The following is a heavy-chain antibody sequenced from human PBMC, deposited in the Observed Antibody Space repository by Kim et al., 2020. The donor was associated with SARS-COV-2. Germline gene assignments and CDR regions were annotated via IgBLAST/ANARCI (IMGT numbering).Heavy chain of an antibody. J-gene: IGHJ6*02. Sequence: ADSMKGRFTISRDNSKNTLYLQMNSLRAEDTAVYYCARSAMGGYYYGMDVWGQGTTVTVSS. CDR3: ARSAMGGYYYGMDV. V-gene: IGHV3-30*01. D-gene: IGHD5-18*01.